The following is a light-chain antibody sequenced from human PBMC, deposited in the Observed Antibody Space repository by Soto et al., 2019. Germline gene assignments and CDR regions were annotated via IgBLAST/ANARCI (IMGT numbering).Light chain of an antibody. Sequence: EIVMTQSPATLSVCPVERVTLSCSASQDIRSSLAGYQQKLGQAPRPLISAASDRAAGSPGRFSGSGSGTDFTLIISSLEPEDFAFYYCQQGNTWPWTFGQGTKVDI. CDR1: QDIRSS. V-gene: IGKV3-15*01. J-gene: IGKJ1*01. CDR3: QQGNTWPWT. CDR2: AAS.